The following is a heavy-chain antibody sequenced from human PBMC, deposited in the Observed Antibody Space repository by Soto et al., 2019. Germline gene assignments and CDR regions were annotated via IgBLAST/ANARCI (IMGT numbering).Heavy chain of an antibody. CDR2: ISAYNGNT. J-gene: IGHJ4*02. CDR1: GYTFTSYG. V-gene: IGHV1-18*01. CDR3: ARDHQRYCSGGSCFFLY. D-gene: IGHD2-15*01. Sequence: QVQLVQSGAEVKKPRASVKVSCKASGYTFTSYGISWVRQAPGQGLEWMGWISAYNGNTNYAQKLQGRVTMTTDTSTSTAYMELRSLRSDDTAVYYCARDHQRYCSGGSCFFLYWGQGTLVTVSS.